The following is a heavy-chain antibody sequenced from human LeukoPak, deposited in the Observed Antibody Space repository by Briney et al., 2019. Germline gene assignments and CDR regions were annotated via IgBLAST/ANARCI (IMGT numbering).Heavy chain of an antibody. CDR1: GYTFTSYG. J-gene: IGHJ4*02. Sequence: GASVKVSCKASGYTFTSYGISWVRQAPGQGLEWMGWISVYNGNTNYAQKLQGRVTMTTDTSTSTAYMELRSLRSDDTAVYYCARGRYYDSSGYPLGYWGQGTLVTVSS. CDR3: ARGRYYDSSGYPLGY. V-gene: IGHV1-18*01. CDR2: ISVYNGNT. D-gene: IGHD3-22*01.